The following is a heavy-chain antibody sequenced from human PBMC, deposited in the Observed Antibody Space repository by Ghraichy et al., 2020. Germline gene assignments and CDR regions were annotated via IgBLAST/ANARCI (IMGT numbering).Heavy chain of an antibody. Sequence: SETLSLTCTVSGGSISSSSYYWGWIRQPPGKGLEWIGSIYYSGSTYYNPSLKSRVTISVDTSKNQFSLKLSSVTAADTAVYYCARHIRDTAMVTFLDYWGQGTLVTVSS. D-gene: IGHD5-18*01. J-gene: IGHJ4*02. CDR2: IYYSGST. CDR3: ARHIRDTAMVTFLDY. CDR1: GGSISSSSYY. V-gene: IGHV4-39*01.